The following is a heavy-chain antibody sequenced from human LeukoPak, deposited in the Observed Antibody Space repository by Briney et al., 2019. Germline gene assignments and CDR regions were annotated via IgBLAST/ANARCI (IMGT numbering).Heavy chain of an antibody. V-gene: IGHV4-34*01. CDR2: INHSGST. D-gene: IGHD3-16*02. CDR1: GGSFSGYY. CDR3: AVRAYVWGSYRFNDY. Sequence: PSETLSHTCAVYGGSFSGYYWSWIRQPPGKGLEWIGEINHSGSTNYNPSLKSRVTISVDTSKNQFSLKLSSVTAADTAVYYCAVRAYVWGSYRFNDYWGQGTLVTVSS. J-gene: IGHJ4*02.